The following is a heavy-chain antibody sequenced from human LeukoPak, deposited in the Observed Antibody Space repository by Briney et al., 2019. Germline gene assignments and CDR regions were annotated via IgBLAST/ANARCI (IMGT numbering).Heavy chain of an antibody. J-gene: IGHJ4*02. CDR1: GFTFSSYG. CDR3: AKAESWFGESSDFDY. V-gene: IGHV3-30*02. D-gene: IGHD3-10*01. CDR2: IRYDGSNK. Sequence: PGGSLRLSCAASGFTFSSYGMHWVRQAPGKGLEWVAFIRYDGSNKYYADSVKGRFTISRDNSKNTLYLQMNSLRAEDTAVYYCAKAESWFGESSDFDYWGQGTLATVSS.